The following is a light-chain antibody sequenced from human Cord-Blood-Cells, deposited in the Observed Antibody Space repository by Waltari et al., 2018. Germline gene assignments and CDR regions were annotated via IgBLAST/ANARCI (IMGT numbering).Light chain of an antibody. CDR1: QSVSSY. J-gene: IGKJ4*01. V-gene: IGKV3-11*01. Sequence: EIVLTQSPATLSLSPGERATLSCRASQSVSSYLAWYQQKTGQAPRLLIYDASNRATGIPAMFSGSGSGTDCTLTISSLEPEDFAVYYCQQRSNWPPTFGGGTKVEIK. CDR2: DAS. CDR3: QQRSNWPPT.